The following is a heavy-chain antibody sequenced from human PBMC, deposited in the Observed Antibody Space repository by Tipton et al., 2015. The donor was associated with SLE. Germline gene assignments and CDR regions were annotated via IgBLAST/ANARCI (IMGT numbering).Heavy chain of an antibody. V-gene: IGHV4-31*03. D-gene: IGHD4/OR15-4a*01. Sequence: TLSLTCTVSGGSISSANYFWSWIRQHPGKGLEWIGYKDYGGTTFYNPSLKSRVTISLDTSNNQFSLKLSSVTAADTAVYYCARGAKPSLDYWGQGTLVTVSS. J-gene: IGHJ4*02. CDR1: GGSISSANYF. CDR2: KDYGGTT. CDR3: ARGAKPSLDY.